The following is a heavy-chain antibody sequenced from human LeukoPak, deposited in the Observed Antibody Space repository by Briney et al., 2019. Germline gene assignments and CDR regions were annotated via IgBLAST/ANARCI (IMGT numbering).Heavy chain of an antibody. CDR2: INPNTGGT. J-gene: IGHJ4*02. Sequence: ASVKVSCKASGYTFTGYFMHWVRQAPGQGLDWMGWINPNTGGTKYAQKFQGRVTMTRDTSIGTAYMELSTVTSDDTAVYFCARVHATGYFSLDLGYSGQGTLVTVSS. D-gene: IGHD3-9*01. CDR3: ARVHATGYFSLDLGY. CDR1: GYTFTGYF. V-gene: IGHV1-2*02.